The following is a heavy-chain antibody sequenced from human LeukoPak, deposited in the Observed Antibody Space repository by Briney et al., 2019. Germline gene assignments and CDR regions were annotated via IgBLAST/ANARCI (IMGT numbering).Heavy chain of an antibody. CDR2: INHSGST. Sequence: PSETLSLTCAVYGGSFSGYYWSWIRQPPGKGPEWIGEINHSGSTNYNPSLKSRVTISVDTSKNQFSLKLSSVTAADTAVYYCASNDYYDSSGLWGQGTMVTVSS. CDR1: GGSFSGYY. V-gene: IGHV4-34*01. D-gene: IGHD3-22*01. J-gene: IGHJ3*01. CDR3: ASNDYYDSSGL.